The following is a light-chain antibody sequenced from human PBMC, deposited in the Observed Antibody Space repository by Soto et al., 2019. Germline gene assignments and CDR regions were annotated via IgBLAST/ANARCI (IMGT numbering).Light chain of an antibody. CDR3: SSYTTTYTWM. V-gene: IGLV2-14*01. CDR1: RSDVGYYDY. Sequence: QSALTQPASVSGSPGQSITISCTGTRSDVGYYDYVSWYQQHPGKAPKLVIYDVSHRPSGVSNRFSGSKSGNTASLTISGLQAEDEGDYYCSSYTTTYTWMFGGGTKGTVL. CDR2: DVS. J-gene: IGLJ3*02.